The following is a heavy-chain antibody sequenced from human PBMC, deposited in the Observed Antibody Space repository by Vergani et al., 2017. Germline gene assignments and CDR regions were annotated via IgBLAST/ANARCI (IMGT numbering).Heavy chain of an antibody. V-gene: IGHV3-23*01. CDR3: AKHFRGWGIDY. CDR1: GIIFTNYA. J-gene: IGHJ4*02. Sequence: EVQLLESGGGLGQPGGSLRLSCAASGIIFTNYAMSWVRQAPGKGLEWVSTIGGSGDSTFYADSVKGRFAISRDNSKNTVYLQMNSLRTDDTATYYCAKHFRGWGIDYWGQGTQVIVSS. CDR2: IGGSGDST. D-gene: IGHD3-16*01.